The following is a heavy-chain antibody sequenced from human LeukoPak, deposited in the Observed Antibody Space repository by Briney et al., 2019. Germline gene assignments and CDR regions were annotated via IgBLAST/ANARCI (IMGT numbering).Heavy chain of an antibody. CDR3: AKDGFYGDYAGNFDY. D-gene: IGHD4-17*01. CDR1: GFTFSSYA. Sequence: GGSLRLSXAASGFTFSSYAMSWVRQAPGKGLEWVSAISGSGGSTYYADSVKGRFTISRDNSKNTLYLKMNSLRAEDTAVYYCAKDGFYGDYAGNFDYWGQGTLVTVSS. V-gene: IGHV3-23*01. CDR2: ISGSGGST. J-gene: IGHJ4*02.